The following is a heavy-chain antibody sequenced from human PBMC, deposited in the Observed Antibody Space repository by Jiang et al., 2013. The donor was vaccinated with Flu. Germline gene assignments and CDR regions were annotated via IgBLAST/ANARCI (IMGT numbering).Heavy chain of an antibody. CDR1: GYSFTTYS. J-gene: IGHJ1*01. V-gene: IGHV7-4-1*02. Sequence: GSELKKPGASVKISCKTSGYSFTTYSINWVRQAPGQGLEWMGWINPNTGNPIYAQGFTGRFVFSLDTSVSTAYLQINNLEAEDTAVYYCARRSPTDYWGQGTLVTVSS. D-gene: IGHD4-17*01. CDR3: ARRSPTDY. CDR2: INPNTGNP.